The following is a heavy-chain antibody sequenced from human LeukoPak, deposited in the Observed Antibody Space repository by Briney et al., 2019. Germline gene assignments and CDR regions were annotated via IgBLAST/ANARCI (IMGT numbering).Heavy chain of an antibody. J-gene: IGHJ4*02. CDR3: ARDLDYFDY. Sequence: ASVKVSCKASGGTFSSYAISWVRQAPGQGLEWMGRIIPILGIANYAQKFQGRVTITADKSTSTAYMELSSLRSEDAAVYYCARDLDYFDYWGQGTLVTVSS. V-gene: IGHV1-69*04. CDR1: GGTFSSYA. CDR2: IIPILGIA.